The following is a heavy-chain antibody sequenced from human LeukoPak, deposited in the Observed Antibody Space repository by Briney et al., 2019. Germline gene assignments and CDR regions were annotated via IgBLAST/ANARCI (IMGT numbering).Heavy chain of an antibody. D-gene: IGHD2/OR15-2a*01. CDR3: ARGLLAYLMGG. Sequence: GGSLRLSCAASGFIFSDYWMTWVRQAPGKGLEWVANIKQDGSEKNYVDSVKGRFTISRDNAKNLLSLQMSSLRAEDTAVYYFARGLLAYLMGGGGQGSTVSVPS. J-gene: IGHJ6*02. CDR1: GFIFSDYW. V-gene: IGHV3-7*04. CDR2: IKQDGSEK.